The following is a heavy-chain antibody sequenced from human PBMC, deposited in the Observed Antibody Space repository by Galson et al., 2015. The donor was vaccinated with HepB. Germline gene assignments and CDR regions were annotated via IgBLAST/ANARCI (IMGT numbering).Heavy chain of an antibody. J-gene: IGHJ4*02. CDR1: GYTLTELS. V-gene: IGHV1-24*01. CDR2: FDPEDGET. CDR3: ATELRHRAAAILLNKFDY. D-gene: IGHD2-2*01. Sequence: SVKVSCKVSGYTLTELSMHWVRQAPGKGLEWMGGFDPEDGETIYAQKFQGRVTMTEDTSTDTAYMELSSLRSEDTAVYYCATELRHRAAAILLNKFDYWGQGTLVTVSS.